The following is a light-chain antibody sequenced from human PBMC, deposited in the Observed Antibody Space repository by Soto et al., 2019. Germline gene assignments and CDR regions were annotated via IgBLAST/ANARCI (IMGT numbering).Light chain of an antibody. V-gene: IGKV3-15*01. CDR3: QQYNNWPRT. Sequence: EIVMTQSPATLSVSPGERATLSCRASQSVSSDLASYHQKPGQAPRLLIYSASTRATGIPARFSGSGSGTEFTLTINSLQSEDFAVYYCQQYNNWPRTFGQGTKVEIK. CDR2: SAS. CDR1: QSVSSD. J-gene: IGKJ1*01.